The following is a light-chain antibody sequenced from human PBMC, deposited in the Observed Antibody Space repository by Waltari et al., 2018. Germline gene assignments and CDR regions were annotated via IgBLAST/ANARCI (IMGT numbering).Light chain of an antibody. CDR2: DVS. CDR1: SSDAGGYNY. Sequence: QSALTQPRSVSGSPGQSVTISCTGTSSDAGGYNYFSWYQQHPGKAPKLMIYDVSKRPSGVPDRFSGSKSGNTASMTISGLQAEDEADYYCCSYAGSSYVFGTGTKVTVL. CDR3: CSYAGSSYV. J-gene: IGLJ1*01. V-gene: IGLV2-11*01.